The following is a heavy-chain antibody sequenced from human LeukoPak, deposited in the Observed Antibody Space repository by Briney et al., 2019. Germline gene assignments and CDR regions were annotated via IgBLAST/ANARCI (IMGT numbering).Heavy chain of an antibody. D-gene: IGHD5-12*01. V-gene: IGHV1-69*05. CDR1: GYTFTSYG. J-gene: IGHJ4*02. CDR3: ARGGYSYFDY. Sequence: SVKVSCKASGYTFTSYGISWVRQAPGQGLEWMGGIIPIFGTANYAQKFQGRVTITTDESTSTAYMELSSLRSEDTAVYYCARGGYSYFDYWGQGTLVTVSS. CDR2: IIPIFGTA.